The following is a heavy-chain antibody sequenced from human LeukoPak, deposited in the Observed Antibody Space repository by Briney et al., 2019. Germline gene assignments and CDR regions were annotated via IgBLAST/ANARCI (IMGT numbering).Heavy chain of an antibody. CDR2: ISAYNGNT. J-gene: IGHJ4*02. Sequence: VASVKVSCKASGGTFSSYAISWVRQAPGQGLEWMGWISAYNGNTNYAQKLQGRVTMTTDTSTSTAYMELRSLRSDDTAVYYCARDHTQLGIAQSFDYWGQGTLVTVSS. CDR3: ARDHTQLGIAQSFDY. V-gene: IGHV1-18*01. D-gene: IGHD7-27*01. CDR1: GGTFSSYA.